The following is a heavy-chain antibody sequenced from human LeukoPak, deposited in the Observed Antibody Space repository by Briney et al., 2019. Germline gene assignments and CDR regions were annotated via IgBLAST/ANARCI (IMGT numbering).Heavy chain of an antibody. CDR1: GGSLSGYK. D-gene: IGHD2-15*01. CDR2: INHSGST. V-gene: IGHV4-34*01. CDR3: ASRYCSGGDCYSWFDP. Sequence: SETLSLTCAVYGGSLSGYKCSWIRQPPGKGLEWIGEINHSGSTNYNLSLKSRVIISVDTSKNQFSLKLSSVTAADTAVYYCASRYCSGGDCYSWFDPWGQGILVTVSS. J-gene: IGHJ5*02.